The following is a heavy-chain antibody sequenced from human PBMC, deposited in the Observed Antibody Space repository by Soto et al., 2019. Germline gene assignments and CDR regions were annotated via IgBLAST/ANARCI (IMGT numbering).Heavy chain of an antibody. CDR2: IYPGDSDT. Sequence: GESLKISCKGSGYSFTSYWISWVRQMPGKGLEWMGIIYPGDSDTRYSPSFQGQVTISADKSISTAYLQWSSLKASDTAMYYCARPSGYSSYYYYYGMDVWGQGTTVTVSS. V-gene: IGHV5-51*01. CDR1: GYSFTSYW. CDR3: ARPSGYSSYYYYYGMDV. D-gene: IGHD6-13*01. J-gene: IGHJ6*02.